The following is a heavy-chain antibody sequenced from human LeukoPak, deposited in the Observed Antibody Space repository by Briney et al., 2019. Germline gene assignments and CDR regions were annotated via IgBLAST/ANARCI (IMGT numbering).Heavy chain of an antibody. CDR3: ASLTVVTQRGSGNWFDP. CDR1: GGSFSGYY. J-gene: IGHJ5*02. V-gene: IGHV4-34*01. Sequence: SETLSLACAVYGGSFSGYYWSWIRQPPGKGLEWIGEINHSGSTNYNPSLKSRVTISIDTSKNQFSLNLSSVTAADTAVYYCASLTVVTQRGSGNWFDPWGQGTLVTVSS. D-gene: IGHD4-23*01. CDR2: INHSGST.